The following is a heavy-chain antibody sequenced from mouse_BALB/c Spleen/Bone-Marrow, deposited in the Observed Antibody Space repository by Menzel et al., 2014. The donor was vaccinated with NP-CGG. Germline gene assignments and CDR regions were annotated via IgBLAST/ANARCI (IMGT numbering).Heavy chain of an antibody. D-gene: IGHD2-13*01. V-gene: IGHV1S81*02. CDR2: INPSNGGT. J-gene: IGHJ4*01. CDR3: TRRLLYYAMDY. Sequence: LAESGAELVKPGASVKLSCKASGYTFTSYYMYWVKQRPGQGLEWIGEINPSNGGTNFNEKFKSKATLTVDKSSSTAYMQLSSLTPEDSAVYYCTRRLLYYAMDYWGQGTSVTVSS. CDR1: GYTFTSYY.